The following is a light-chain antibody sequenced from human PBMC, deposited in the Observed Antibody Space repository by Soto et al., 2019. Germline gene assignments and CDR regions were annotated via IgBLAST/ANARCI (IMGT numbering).Light chain of an antibody. CDR3: QQRSNWPST. Sequence: IVLTQSPGTLSLSPGGRAPLSCRTSQSVSNNYLAWYQQKPGQAPRLLIYGASNRATGIPARFSGSGSGTDFTLTITRLEPEDFAVYYCQQRSNWPSTFGQGTRLEIK. J-gene: IGKJ5*01. CDR2: GAS. CDR1: QSVSNNY. V-gene: IGKV3D-20*02.